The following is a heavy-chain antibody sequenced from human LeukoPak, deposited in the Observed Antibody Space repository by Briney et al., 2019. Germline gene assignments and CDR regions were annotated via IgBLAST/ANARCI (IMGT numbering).Heavy chain of an antibody. Sequence: PGGSLRLSCAASGFTFSSYSMNWVRQAPGEGLEWVSYISSSSSTIYYADSVKGRFTISRDNAKNSLYLQMNSLRAEDTAVYYCARGRTNGVVVTARRHDAFDIWGQGTMVTVSS. CDR2: ISSSSSTI. CDR3: ARGRTNGVVVTARRHDAFDI. V-gene: IGHV3-48*04. J-gene: IGHJ3*02. D-gene: IGHD2-21*02. CDR1: GFTFSSYS.